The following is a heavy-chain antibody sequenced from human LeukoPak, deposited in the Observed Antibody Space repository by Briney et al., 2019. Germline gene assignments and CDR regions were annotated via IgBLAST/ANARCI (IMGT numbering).Heavy chain of an antibody. CDR2: INSEGNNI. J-gene: IGHJ4*02. Sequence: GGSLRLSCVASGFTFSDYFMSWMRQAPGKGLEWLSFINSEGNNIYYADSVKGRFTISRDNAKNSLYLQMNSLRAEDTAVYYCARVSWGFDYWGQGTLVTVSS. D-gene: IGHD6-13*01. V-gene: IGHV3-11*04. CDR1: GFTFSDYF. CDR3: ARVSWGFDY.